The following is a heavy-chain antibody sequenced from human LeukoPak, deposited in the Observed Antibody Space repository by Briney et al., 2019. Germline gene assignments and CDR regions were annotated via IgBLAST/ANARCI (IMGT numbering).Heavy chain of an antibody. CDR2: IKQDGSEK. D-gene: IGHD3-22*01. CDR3: ARDRGSYYYDSSGYYYDY. CDR1: GFTFSSYW. V-gene: IGHV3-7*01. J-gene: IGHJ4*02. Sequence: PGGSLRLSCAASGFTFSSYWMSWVRQAPGKGLEGVANIKQDGSEKYYVDSVKGRFTISRDNAKNSLYLQMNSLRAEDTAVYYCARDRGSYYYDSSGYYYDYWGQGTLVTVSS.